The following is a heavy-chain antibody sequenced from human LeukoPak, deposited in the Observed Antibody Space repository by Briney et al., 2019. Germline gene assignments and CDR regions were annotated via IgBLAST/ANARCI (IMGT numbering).Heavy chain of an antibody. D-gene: IGHD4-17*01. Sequence: SETLSLTCTVSRGSISSGGYYWSWIRQHPGKGLEWIGYIYYTGSTYYNPSLKSRVTISVDTSKNQFSLKLSSVTAADTAVYYCARVDYHYFDYWGQGTLVTVSS. CDR2: IYYTGST. J-gene: IGHJ4*02. V-gene: IGHV4-31*03. CDR1: RGSISSGGYY. CDR3: ARVDYHYFDY.